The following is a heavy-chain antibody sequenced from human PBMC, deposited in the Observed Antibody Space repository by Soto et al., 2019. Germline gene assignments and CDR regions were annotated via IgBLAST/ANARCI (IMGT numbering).Heavy chain of an antibody. Sequence: PSQTLSLTCAISGDSVSSTSAAWSWIRQSPSRGLEWLGRTYYWSKWYSDYAVSVKSRITINPDTSKNQFSLQLNSVTPEDTAVYYCARGSYYSGWVWGQGTLVTVSS. CDR1: GDSVSSTSAA. J-gene: IGHJ4*02. D-gene: IGHD6-19*01. CDR2: TYYWSKWYS. V-gene: IGHV6-1*01. CDR3: ARGSYYSGWV.